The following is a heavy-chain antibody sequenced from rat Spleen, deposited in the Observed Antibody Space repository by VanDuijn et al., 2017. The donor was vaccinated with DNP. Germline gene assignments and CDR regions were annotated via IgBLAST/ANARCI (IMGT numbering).Heavy chain of an antibody. D-gene: IGHD3-1*01. J-gene: IGHJ1*01. Sequence: EVQLVESGGGLVQPGRSLKISCAVTGFTFSDYAMAWVRQAPTKGLEWVAYISYDGGITSYGDSVKGRFTISRDDAKSSLYLQMNSLKSEDTATYYCARGSTSIYWYFDFWGPGTMVTVSS. V-gene: IGHV5-20*01. CDR3: ARGSTSIYWYFDF. CDR1: GFTFSDYA. CDR2: ISYDGGIT.